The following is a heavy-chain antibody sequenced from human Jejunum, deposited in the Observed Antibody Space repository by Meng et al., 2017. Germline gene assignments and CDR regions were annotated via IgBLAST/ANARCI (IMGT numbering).Heavy chain of an antibody. CDR2: AGANFQSGT. D-gene: IGHD3-16*01. J-gene: IGHJ4*02. Sequence: GRLQESGPGWWGPSETLSLTCTVSRGSVSSPDYQWGWIRQPPGKGLEWIGYAGANFQSGTNHNPSLKSRVTISLDTSKNQFSLKLTSVNAADTAVYYCARDYWGSLDYWGQGILVTVSS. V-gene: IGHV4-61*08. CDR3: ARDYWGSLDY. CDR1: RGSVSSPDYQ.